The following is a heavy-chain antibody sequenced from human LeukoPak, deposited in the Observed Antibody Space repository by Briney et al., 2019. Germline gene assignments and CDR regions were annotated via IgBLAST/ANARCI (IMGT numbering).Heavy chain of an antibody. CDR1: GDTFINYY. J-gene: IGHJ4*02. CDR2: INPSGGST. Sequence: ASVKVSCKASGDTFINYYIHWVRQAPGQGLEWMGIINPSGGSTSYAQKFQGRVTMTRDTSTSTVYMYLSSLRSEDMAVYYCARDSLYGVVDYWGQGTLVTVSS. CDR3: ARDSLYGVVDY. V-gene: IGHV1-46*01. D-gene: IGHD4-17*01.